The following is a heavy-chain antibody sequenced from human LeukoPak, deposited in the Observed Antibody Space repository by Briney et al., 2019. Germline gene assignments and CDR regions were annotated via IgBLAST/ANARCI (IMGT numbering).Heavy chain of an antibody. CDR2: VYYSGST. V-gene: IGHV4-59*01. D-gene: IGHD6-19*01. CDR1: GGSISTYY. Sequence: SETLSLTCTVSGGSISTYYYSWIRQPPGKGLEWVGHVYYSGSTNYDPSLKSRVTISIDTSKNQFSLKLTSVTAADTAVYYCARGGGWPSYFLDLWGRGTLVTVSS. J-gene: IGHJ2*01. CDR3: ARGGGWPSYFLDL.